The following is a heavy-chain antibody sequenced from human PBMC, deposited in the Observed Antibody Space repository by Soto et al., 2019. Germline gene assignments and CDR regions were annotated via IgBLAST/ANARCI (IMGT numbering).Heavy chain of an antibody. Sequence: GGSLRLSCTSAGFTFGYFAMSLFRQAPGKGLEWVGFIRSKAYGGTTEYAASVKGRFTISRDDSKSIAYLQMNSLKTEDTAVYYCSKNYYDSSGYDNWFDPWGQGTLVTVSS. CDR2: IRSKAYGGTT. CDR1: GFTFGYFA. V-gene: IGHV3-49*03. CDR3: SKNYYDSSGYDNWFDP. D-gene: IGHD3-22*01. J-gene: IGHJ5*02.